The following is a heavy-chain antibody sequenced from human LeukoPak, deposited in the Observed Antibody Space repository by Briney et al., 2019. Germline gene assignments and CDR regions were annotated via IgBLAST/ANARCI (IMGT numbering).Heavy chain of an antibody. CDR2: INHSGST. Sequence: PSETLSLTCAVYGGSFSGYYWSWIRQPPGKGLEWIGEINHSGSTNYNPSLKSRVTISVDTSKNQFSLKLSSVTAADTAVYYCARGPKTYYYGSGSYYNGNWFDPWGQGTLVTVSS. D-gene: IGHD3-10*01. J-gene: IGHJ5*02. CDR1: GGSFSGYY. V-gene: IGHV4-34*01. CDR3: ARGPKTYYYGSGSYYNGNWFDP.